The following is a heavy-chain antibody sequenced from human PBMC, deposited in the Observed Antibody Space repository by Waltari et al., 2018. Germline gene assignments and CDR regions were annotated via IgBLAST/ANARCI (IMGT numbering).Heavy chain of an antibody. J-gene: IGHJ4*02. Sequence: EVQLVESGGGLVKPGGSLRLSCAASGFTFSSYRMNWVRQAPGKGLEWVSSISSSSSYIYYADSVKGRFTISRDNAKNSLYLQMNSLRAEDTAVYYCARGRTRAVAGTDYWGQGTLVTVSS. CDR2: ISSSSSYI. CDR3: ARGRTRAVAGTDY. D-gene: IGHD6-19*01. CDR1: GFTFSSYR. V-gene: IGHV3-21*01.